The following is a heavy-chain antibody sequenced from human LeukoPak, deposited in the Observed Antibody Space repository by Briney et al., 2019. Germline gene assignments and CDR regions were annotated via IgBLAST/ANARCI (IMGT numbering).Heavy chain of an antibody. CDR3: AKGGESWTYYFDY. V-gene: IGHV3-23*01. J-gene: IGHJ4*02. CDR1: GFTFSSYA. D-gene: IGHD3-16*01. CDR2: ISGSGGTT. Sequence: GGSLRLSCAASGFTFSSYAMSWVHQAPWKGLEWVSSISGSGGTTYYADSVKGRLTTSRDNAKNTLYLQMNSLRAEDTAIYYCAKGGESWTYYFDYWGQGTLVTVSS.